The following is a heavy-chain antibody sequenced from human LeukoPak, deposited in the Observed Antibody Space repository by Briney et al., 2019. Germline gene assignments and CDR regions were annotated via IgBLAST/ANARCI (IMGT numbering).Heavy chain of an antibody. CDR1: GFTFSSYG. V-gene: IGHV3-48*04. CDR3: ARDPPDY. Sequence: GGSLRLSCAASGFTFSSYGMSWVRQAPGKGLEWVSYILNSGTTTYYADSVKGRFTISRDNAKNSLYLQMNSLRAEDTGVYYCARDPPDYWGQGILVTVSS. J-gene: IGHJ4*02. CDR2: ILNSGTTT.